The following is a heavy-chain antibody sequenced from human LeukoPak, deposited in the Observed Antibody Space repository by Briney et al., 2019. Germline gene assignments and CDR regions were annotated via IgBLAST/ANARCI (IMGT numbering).Heavy chain of an antibody. V-gene: IGHV1-8*01. CDR2: MNPNSGNT. CDR3: ARGDSSSHGLGD. D-gene: IGHD6-13*01. CDR1: GYTFTSYD. J-gene: IGHJ4*02. Sequence: ASVRVSCKASGYTFTSYDINWVRQATGQGLEWMGWMNPNSGNTGYAQKFQGRVTMTRNTSISTAYMELSSLRSEDTAVYYCARGDSSSHGLGDWGQGTLVTVSP.